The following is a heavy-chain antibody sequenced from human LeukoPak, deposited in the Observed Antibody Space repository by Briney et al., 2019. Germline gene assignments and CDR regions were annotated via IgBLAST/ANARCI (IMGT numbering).Heavy chain of an antibody. Sequence: PSETLSLTCAVYGGSFSGYYWSWIRQPPGKGLEWIGEINHSGSTNYNPSLKSRVTISVDKSKNQFSLKLSSVTAADTAVYYCATRNYYYGMDVWGQGTTVTVSS. CDR1: GGSFSGYY. CDR2: INHSGST. V-gene: IGHV4-34*01. J-gene: IGHJ6*02. CDR3: ATRNYYYGMDV.